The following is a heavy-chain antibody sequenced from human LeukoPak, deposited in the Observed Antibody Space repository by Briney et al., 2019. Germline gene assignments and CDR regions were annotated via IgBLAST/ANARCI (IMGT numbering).Heavy chain of an antibody. CDR2: IYSGGGT. D-gene: IGHD1-26*01. CDR1: GFTVSSNY. J-gene: IGHJ4*02. V-gene: IGHV3-66*02. Sequence: GGSLRLSCAASGFTVSSNYMSWVRQAPGKGLQWVLVIYSGGGTYYADSVKGRFTISRDNSKNTLYLQMNNVRPEVTAMYYCARDPTYYYFDYWGQGTLVTVSS. CDR3: ARDPTYYYFDY.